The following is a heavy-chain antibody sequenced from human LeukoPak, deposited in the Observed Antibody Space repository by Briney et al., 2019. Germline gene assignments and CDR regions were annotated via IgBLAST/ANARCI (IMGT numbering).Heavy chain of an antibody. CDR2: IWYDGSNK. J-gene: IGHJ4*02. Sequence: GGSLRLSCAASGFTFSSHGMHWVRQAPGKGLEWVAVIWYDGSNKYYADSVKGRFTISRDNSKNTLYLQMNSLRAEDTAVYYCARNDYGDYAMGYWGQGTLVTVSS. V-gene: IGHV3-33*01. CDR1: GFTFSSHG. CDR3: ARNDYGDYAMGY. D-gene: IGHD4-17*01.